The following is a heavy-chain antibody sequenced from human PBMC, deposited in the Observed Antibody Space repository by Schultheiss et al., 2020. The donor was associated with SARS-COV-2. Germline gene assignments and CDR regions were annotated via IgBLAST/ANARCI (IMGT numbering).Heavy chain of an antibody. CDR1: GGSISSSSYY. CDR2: IYYSGST. Sequence: SETLSLTCTVSGGSISSSSYYWSWIRQPPGKGLEWIGYIYYSGSTNYNPSLKSRVTMSVDTSKNQFSLKLSSVTAADTAVYYCARNIVVVSSGGDYYYYYYMDVWGKGTTVTVSS. V-gene: IGHV4-61*05. CDR3: ARNIVVVSSGGDYYYYYYMDV. J-gene: IGHJ6*03. D-gene: IGHD2-2*01.